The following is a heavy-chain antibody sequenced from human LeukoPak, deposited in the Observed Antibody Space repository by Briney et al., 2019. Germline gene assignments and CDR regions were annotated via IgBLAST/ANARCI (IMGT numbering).Heavy chain of an antibody. Sequence: PGGSLRLSCAASGFTFSSYAMSWVRQAPGKGLEWVSAISGSGGSTYYADSVKGRFTISRDNSKNTLYLQVNSLRVEDTAVYYCAKDVRAYSYGFVVDYWGQGTLVTVSS. CDR2: ISGSGGST. V-gene: IGHV3-23*01. D-gene: IGHD5-18*01. CDR3: AKDVRAYSYGFVVDY. J-gene: IGHJ4*02. CDR1: GFTFSSYA.